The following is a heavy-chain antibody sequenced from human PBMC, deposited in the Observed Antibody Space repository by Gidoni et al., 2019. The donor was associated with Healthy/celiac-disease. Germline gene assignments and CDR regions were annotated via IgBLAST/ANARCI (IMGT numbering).Heavy chain of an antibody. CDR3: ARGGSGSYYA. Sequence: QVQLQESGPGLVKPSETLSLTCAVSGYSISSGYYWGWIRQPPGKGLEGIGSIYHSGSTYYNPSLKSRVTISVDTSKTQFSLKLSSVTAADTAVYYCARGGSGSYYAWGQGTLVTVSS. J-gene: IGHJ5*02. V-gene: IGHV4-38-2*01. CDR1: GYSISSGYY. D-gene: IGHD3-10*01. CDR2: IYHSGST.